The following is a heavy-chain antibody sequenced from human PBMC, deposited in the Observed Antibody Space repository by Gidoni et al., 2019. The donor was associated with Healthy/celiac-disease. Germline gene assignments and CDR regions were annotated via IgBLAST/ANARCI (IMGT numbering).Heavy chain of an antibody. D-gene: IGHD3-22*01. Sequence: EVQLLESGGGLVQPGGSLRLSCAASGFTFSSYAMSWVRQAPGKGLEWVSAISGSGGSTYYADSVKGRFTISRDNFKNTLYLQMNSLRAEDTAVYYCAKASNHYYDSDPPGFDYWGQGTLVTVSS. CDR2: ISGSGGST. CDR1: GFTFSSYA. CDR3: AKASNHYYDSDPPGFDY. J-gene: IGHJ4*02. V-gene: IGHV3-23*01.